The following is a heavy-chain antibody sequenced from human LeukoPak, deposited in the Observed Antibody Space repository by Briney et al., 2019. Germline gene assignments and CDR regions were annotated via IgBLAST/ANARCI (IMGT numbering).Heavy chain of an antibody. D-gene: IGHD3-22*01. V-gene: IGHV1-69*13. CDR2: IIPIFGTA. Sequence: SVKVSCKASGGTFSSYAISWVRQAPGQGLEWMGGIIPIFGTANYAQKFQGRVTITADESTSTAYMELSSLRSEDTAVYYCARVLKRYDSSGYNWGHDAFDIWGQGTMVTVSS. J-gene: IGHJ3*02. CDR1: GGTFSSYA. CDR3: ARVLKRYDSSGYNWGHDAFDI.